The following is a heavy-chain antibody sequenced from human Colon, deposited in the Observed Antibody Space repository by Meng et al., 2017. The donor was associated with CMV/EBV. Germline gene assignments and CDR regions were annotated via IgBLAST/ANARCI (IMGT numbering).Heavy chain of an antibody. D-gene: IGHD3-10*01. CDR1: GFYVNSFA. CDR3: ARDPDFDYGGPGRRLDL. V-gene: IGHV3-21*06. CDR2: ITFRSFI. J-gene: IGHJ5*02. Sequence: GESLKISCAASGFYVNSFAMHWVRLVPGKGLEWISFITFRSFIHYADSLEGRISISRDSARNSVYLHMDSLRDEDTAIYYCARDPDFDYGGPGRRLDLWGRGTPVTVSS.